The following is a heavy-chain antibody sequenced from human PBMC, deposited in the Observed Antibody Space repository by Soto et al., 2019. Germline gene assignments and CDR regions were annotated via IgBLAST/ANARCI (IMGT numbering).Heavy chain of an antibody. CDR3: AKATTNGGWFNPFNS. CDR1: GFSFVNYA. Sequence: LRLSCAASGFSFVNYAMNWVRQAPGKGLEWVSGLSGSGTSTYYADSVKGRFTISRDNSRDTLFLQMNSLTADDTAVYYCAKATTNGGWFNPFNSWGQGALVTVSS. CDR2: LSGSGTST. D-gene: IGHD6-19*01. J-gene: IGHJ4*02. V-gene: IGHV3-23*01.